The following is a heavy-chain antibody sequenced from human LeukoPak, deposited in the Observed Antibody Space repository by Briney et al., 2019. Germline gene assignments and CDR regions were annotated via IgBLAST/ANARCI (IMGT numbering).Heavy chain of an antibody. CDR3: ARQLLWFGEYPHHDDDWFDP. Sequence: GEALKISCKGSGYSFTSYWIGWVRQMPGKGLEWMGIIYPGDSDTRYSPSFQGQVTISADKSISTAYLQWSSLKASDTAMYYCARQLLWFGEYPHHDDDWFDPWGQGTLVTASS. D-gene: IGHD3-10*01. CDR2: IYPGDSDT. V-gene: IGHV5-51*01. J-gene: IGHJ5*02. CDR1: GYSFTSYW.